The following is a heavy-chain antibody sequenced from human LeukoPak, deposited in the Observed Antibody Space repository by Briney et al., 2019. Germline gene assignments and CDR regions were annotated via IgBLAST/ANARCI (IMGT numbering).Heavy chain of an antibody. CDR2: IVVGSGNT. Sequence: SVKVSCKASGFTFTSSAMQWVRQARGQRLEWIGWIVVGSGNTNYAQKFQERVTITRDMSTSTAYMELSSLRSEDTAVYYCAADPGNRNDVGTVSGAFDIWGQGTMVTVSS. J-gene: IGHJ3*02. CDR1: GFTFTSSA. CDR3: AADPGNRNDVGTVSGAFDI. V-gene: IGHV1-58*02. D-gene: IGHD1-1*01.